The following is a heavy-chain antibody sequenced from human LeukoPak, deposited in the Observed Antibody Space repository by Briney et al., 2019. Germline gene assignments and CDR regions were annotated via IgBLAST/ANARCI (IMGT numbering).Heavy chain of an antibody. CDR1: GFTFSSYW. D-gene: IGHD3-22*01. Sequence: GGSLRLSCAASGFTFSSYWMSWVRQAPGKGLERVANIKQDGSEEYYVDSVKGRFTISRDNAKNSLYLQMNSLRAEDTAVYYCARDWRGGYLLDWGQGTLVTVSS. J-gene: IGHJ4*02. CDR3: ARDWRGGYLLD. CDR2: IKQDGSEE. V-gene: IGHV3-7*01.